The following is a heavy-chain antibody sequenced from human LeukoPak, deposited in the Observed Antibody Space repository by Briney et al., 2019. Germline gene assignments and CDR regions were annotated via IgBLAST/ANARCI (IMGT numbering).Heavy chain of an antibody. V-gene: IGHV3-21*01. Sequence: GGSLRLSCAASGFTFSSYSMNWVRQAPGKGLEWVSSISSSSSYIYYADSVKGRFTISRDNSKNTLYLQMNSLRAEDTAVYYCAKDLDDYGDYAIDYWGQGTLVTVSS. CDR2: ISSSSSYI. CDR3: AKDLDDYGDYAIDY. D-gene: IGHD4-17*01. J-gene: IGHJ4*02. CDR1: GFTFSSYS.